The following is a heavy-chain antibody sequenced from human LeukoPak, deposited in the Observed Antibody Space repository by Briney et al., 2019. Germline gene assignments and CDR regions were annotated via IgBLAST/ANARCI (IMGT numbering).Heavy chain of an antibody. J-gene: IGHJ3*02. CDR3: AKGIPYYYDSSGHWGAFDI. D-gene: IGHD3-22*01. V-gene: IGHV3-30-3*01. Sequence: GGSLRLSCAASGFTFSSYATHWVRQAPGKGLEWVAVISYDGSNKYYADSVKGRFTISRDNSKNTLYLQMNSLRAEDTAVYYCAKGIPYYYDSSGHWGAFDIWGQGTMVTVSS. CDR2: ISYDGSNK. CDR1: GFTFSSYA.